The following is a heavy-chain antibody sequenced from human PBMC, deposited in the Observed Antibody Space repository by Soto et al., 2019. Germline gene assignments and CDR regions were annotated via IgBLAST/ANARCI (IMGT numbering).Heavy chain of an antibody. CDR2: ISAYNGNT. CDR3: ARSTYDFWSGYYVWFDP. CDR1: GYTFTSYG. Sequence: GASVKVSCKASGYTFTSYGISWVRQAPGQGLEWMGWISAYNGNTNYAQKLQGRVTMTTDTSTSTAYMELRSLRSDDTAVYYCARSTYDFWSGYYVWFDPWGQGTLVTVSS. V-gene: IGHV1-18*01. J-gene: IGHJ5*02. D-gene: IGHD3-3*01.